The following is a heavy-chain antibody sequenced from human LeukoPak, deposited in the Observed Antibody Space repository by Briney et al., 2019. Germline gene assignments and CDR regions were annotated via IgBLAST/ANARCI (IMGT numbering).Heavy chain of an antibody. CDR3: ARVGAGADFDY. D-gene: IGHD1-26*01. V-gene: IGHV1-46*01. CDR1: GYTFTSYY. Sequence: ASVKVSCKASGYTFTSYYMHWVRQAPGQGLEWMGIINPSSGSTSYAQKFQDRFTMIRDTATSTVYMELSSMRSEDTAVYYCARVGAGADFDYWGQGTLVTVSS. CDR2: INPSSGST. J-gene: IGHJ4*02.